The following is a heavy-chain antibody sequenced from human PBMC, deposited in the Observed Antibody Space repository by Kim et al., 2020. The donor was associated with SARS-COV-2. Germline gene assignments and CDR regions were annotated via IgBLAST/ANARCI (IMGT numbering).Heavy chain of an antibody. CDR3: ARGLISGRSLEFDY. D-gene: IGHD5-12*01. V-gene: IGHV1-18*01. Sequence: AQKLQGRVTMTTDPSTSTAYMELRSLRSDDTAVYYCARGLISGRSLEFDYWGQGTLVTVSS. J-gene: IGHJ4*02.